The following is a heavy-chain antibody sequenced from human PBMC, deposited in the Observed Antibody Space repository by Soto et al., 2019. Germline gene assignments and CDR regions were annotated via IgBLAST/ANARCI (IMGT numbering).Heavy chain of an antibody. V-gene: IGHV4-39*01. CDR3: ARHVHYTWNYKYFDL. CDR1: GGSISSSSYY. CDR2: IYYSGST. J-gene: IGHJ2*01. Sequence: QLQLQESGPGLVKPSETLSLTCTVSGGSISSSSYYWGWIRQPPGKGLEWIGSIYYSGSTYYNPSLKSRVTISVDTSKIQFRLTLSSVTAADTAVYYWARHVHYTWNYKYFDLRGRGALVTVSS. D-gene: IGHD1-7*01.